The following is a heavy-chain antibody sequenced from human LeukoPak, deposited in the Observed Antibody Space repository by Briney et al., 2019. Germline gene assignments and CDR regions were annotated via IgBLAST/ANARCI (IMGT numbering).Heavy chain of an antibody. V-gene: IGHV1-46*01. CDR2: INPSGGST. D-gene: IGHD6-6*01. CDR3: ARFIAARWTNWFDP. CDR1: GYTFTSYY. J-gene: IGHJ5*02. Sequence: ASVTVSFKASGYTFTSYYMHWVRQAPGQGLEWMGIINPSGGSTSYAQKFQGRVTITRDMSTSTVYMELSSLRSEDTAVYYCARFIAARWTNWFDPWGQGTLVTVSS.